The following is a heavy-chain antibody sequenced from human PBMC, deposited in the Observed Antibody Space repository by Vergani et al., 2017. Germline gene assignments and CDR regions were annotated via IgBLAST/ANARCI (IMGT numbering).Heavy chain of an antibody. CDR2: ISYDGSNK. CDR1: GFTFSSYA. V-gene: IGHV3-30-3*01. CDR3: ARSVVLDY. J-gene: IGHJ4*02. D-gene: IGHD2-15*01. Sequence: QVQLVESGGGVVQPGRSLRLSCAASGFTFSSYAMHWVRQAPGKGLEWVAVISYDGSNKYYADSVKGRFTISRDNSKNTLYLQMNSLRAEDTAVYYCARSVVLDYWGQGTLVTVSS.